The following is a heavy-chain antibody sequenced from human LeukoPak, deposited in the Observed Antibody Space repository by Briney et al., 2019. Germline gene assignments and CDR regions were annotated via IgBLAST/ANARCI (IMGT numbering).Heavy chain of an antibody. J-gene: IGHJ3*02. CDR1: GYTFTSYA. CDR2: SNAGNGNT. V-gene: IGHV1-3*02. Sequence: ASVKVSCKASGYTFTSYAMHWVRQAPGQRLEWMGWSNAGNGNTKYSQEFQGRVTITRDTSASTAYMELSSLRSEDMAVYYCERGGDLATGDAFDIWGQGTMVTVSS. CDR3: ERGGDLATGDAFDI. D-gene: IGHD5-12*01.